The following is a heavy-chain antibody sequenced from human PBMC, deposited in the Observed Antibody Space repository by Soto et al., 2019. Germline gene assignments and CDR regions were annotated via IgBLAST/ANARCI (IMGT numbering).Heavy chain of an antibody. Sequence: SVKVSCKASGVTFSSYAISWVRQAPGQGLEWMGGIIPIFGTANYAQKFQGRVTITADKSTSTAYMELSSLRSEDTAVYYCARVSSSSSEVHYYYGMDVWGQGTTVTVS. J-gene: IGHJ6*02. V-gene: IGHV1-69*06. D-gene: IGHD6-6*01. CDR1: GVTFSSYA. CDR3: ARVSSSSSEVHYYYGMDV. CDR2: IIPIFGTA.